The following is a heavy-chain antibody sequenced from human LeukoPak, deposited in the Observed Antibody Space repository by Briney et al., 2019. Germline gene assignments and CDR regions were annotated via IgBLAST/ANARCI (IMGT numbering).Heavy chain of an antibody. D-gene: IGHD6-13*01. CDR2: IWYDGSNK. CDR3: ARAGYSSSWYAYFDY. CDR1: GFTFSSDG. Sequence: GGSLRLSCAASGFTFSSDGMHWVRQAPGKGLEWVAVIWYDGSNKYYADSVKGRFTISRDNSKNTLYLQMNSLRAEDTAVYYCARAGYSSSWYAYFDYWGQGTLVTVSS. V-gene: IGHV3-33*01. J-gene: IGHJ4*02.